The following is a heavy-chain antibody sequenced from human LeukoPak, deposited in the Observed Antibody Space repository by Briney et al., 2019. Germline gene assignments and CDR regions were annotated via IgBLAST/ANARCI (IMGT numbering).Heavy chain of an antibody. CDR3: AQKGGTDH. CDR1: GFTFSRFG. V-gene: IGHV3-48*02. J-gene: IGHJ4*02. Sequence: PGGYLRLSCAASGFTFSRFGMNWVRQAPGKGLEWISYISSSSSSIYYADSVKGRFTISRDNAKNSLYLQMSSLRDEDTAVYYCAQKGGTDHWGQGTLVTVSS. D-gene: IGHD2-15*01. CDR2: ISSSSSSI.